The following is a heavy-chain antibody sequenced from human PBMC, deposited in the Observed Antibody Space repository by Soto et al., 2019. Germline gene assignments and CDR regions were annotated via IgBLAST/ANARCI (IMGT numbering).Heavy chain of an antibody. Sequence: QVQLVQSGAEVKKPGASVKVSCKASGYTFTSYDINWVRQATGQGLEWLGWMNPNSGNTGYAQKFQGRVTMTMNTSISTAYMGLSSLRSEDTAGYYCARERTGTRGGDYWGQGTLVTVSS. J-gene: IGHJ4*02. V-gene: IGHV1-8*01. CDR1: GYTFTSYD. CDR3: ARERTGTRGGDY. D-gene: IGHD1-1*01. CDR2: MNPNSGNT.